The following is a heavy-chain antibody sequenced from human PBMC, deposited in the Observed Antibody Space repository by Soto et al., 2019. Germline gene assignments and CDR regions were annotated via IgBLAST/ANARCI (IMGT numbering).Heavy chain of an antibody. CDR2: ISYSAKT. Sequence: SETLSLTCGVSGYSITSGFYWGWVRQSPGKGLEWIGTISYSAKTFYNPSLASRFSMAVDSSKNQFSLRLTSVTAADTAVYYCACADRIAFFDGSGTDIYSWCQGTLVTVSS. CDR1: GYSITSGFY. V-gene: IGHV4-38-2*01. CDR3: ACADRIAFFDGSGTDIYS. J-gene: IGHJ1*01. D-gene: IGHD3-22*01.